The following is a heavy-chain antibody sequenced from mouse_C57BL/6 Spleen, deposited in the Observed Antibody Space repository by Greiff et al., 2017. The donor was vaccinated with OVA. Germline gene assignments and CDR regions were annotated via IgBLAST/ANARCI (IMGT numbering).Heavy chain of an antibody. CDR3: ARHAYYGSSYNWYFDV. CDR2: ISNLAYSI. V-gene: IGHV5-15*01. CDR1: GFTFSDYG. Sequence: EVQRVESGGGLVQPGGSLKLSCAASGFTFSDYGMAWVRQAPRKGPEWVAFISNLAYSIYYADTVTGRFTISRENAKNTLYLEMSSLRSEDTAMYYCARHAYYGSSYNWYFDVWGTGTTVTVSS. D-gene: IGHD1-1*01. J-gene: IGHJ1*03.